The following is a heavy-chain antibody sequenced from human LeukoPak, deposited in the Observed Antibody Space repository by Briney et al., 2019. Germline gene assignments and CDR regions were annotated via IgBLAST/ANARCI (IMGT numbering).Heavy chain of an antibody. D-gene: IGHD7-27*01. J-gene: IGHJ4*02. CDR3: ARGANWGSPDY. Sequence: SETLSLTCTVSGGSISSDYWSWIRQSPGKGLEWIGYIYYSGTTSYNPSLKSRVTISLDTSKNQPSLKLSSVTAADTAVYYCARGANWGSPDYWGQGTLVTVSS. CDR2: IYYSGTT. V-gene: IGHV4-59*01. CDR1: GGSISSDY.